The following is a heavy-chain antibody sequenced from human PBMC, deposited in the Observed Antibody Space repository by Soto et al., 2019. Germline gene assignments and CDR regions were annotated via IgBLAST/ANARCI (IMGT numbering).Heavy chain of an antibody. J-gene: IGHJ4*02. CDR1: GYRFSGYG. Sequence: QVQLVQSGPEVKKPGASVKVSCKASGYRFSGYGMSWLRQAPGQGLEWMGWINGDNGNTKHAQKFRDRVTMTSDTSTNTASMELRSLNSDGTAVYFCARGSGGRYDYWGQGTLMRVSS. CDR2: INGDNGNT. CDR3: ARGSGGRYDY. D-gene: IGHD1-26*01. V-gene: IGHV1-18*01.